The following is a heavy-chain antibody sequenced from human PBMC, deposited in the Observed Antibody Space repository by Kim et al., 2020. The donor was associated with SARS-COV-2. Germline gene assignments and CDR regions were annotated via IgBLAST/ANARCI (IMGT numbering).Heavy chain of an antibody. Sequence: GGSLRLSCAASGFTFSSYAMSWVRQAPGKGLEWVSAISGSGGSTYYADSVKGRFTISRDNSKNTLYLQMNSLRAEDTAVYYCAKVGAYVVRGVQKYYYGMDVWGQGTTVTVSS. CDR2: ISGSGGST. CDR3: AKVGAYVVRGVQKYYYGMDV. V-gene: IGHV3-23*01. D-gene: IGHD3-10*01. J-gene: IGHJ6*02. CDR1: GFTFSSYA.